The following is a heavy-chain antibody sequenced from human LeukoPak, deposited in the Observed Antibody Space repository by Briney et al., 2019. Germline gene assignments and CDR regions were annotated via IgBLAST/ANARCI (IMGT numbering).Heavy chain of an antibody. D-gene: IGHD2-2*01. V-gene: IGHV3-23*01. CDR2: LSGSGDSA. CDR3: AKTSSTSCYSGMFDY. Sequence: ETLSLTCAVSGGSISRRKWWSWVRQAPGKGLDWVAVLSGSGDSAYYADSVKGRFTISRDNSKNTLYLQMNSLRAEDTAIYYCAKTSSTSCYSGMFDYWGQGTVVSVSS. CDR1: GGSISRRK. J-gene: IGHJ4*02.